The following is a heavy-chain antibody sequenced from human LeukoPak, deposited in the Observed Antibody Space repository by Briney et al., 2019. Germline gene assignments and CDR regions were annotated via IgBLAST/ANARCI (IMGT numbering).Heavy chain of an antibody. CDR1: GGSFSSSSYY. CDR2: IYYSGST. Sequence: PSETLSLTCTVSGGSFSSSSYYWGWIRQPPGKGLEWIGSIYYSGSTYYNPSLKSRVTISVDTSKNQFSLKLSSVTAADTAVYYCARVRTIVTTTFDYWGQGTLVTVSS. V-gene: IGHV4-39*01. CDR3: ARVRTIVTTTFDY. D-gene: IGHD4-17*01. J-gene: IGHJ4*02.